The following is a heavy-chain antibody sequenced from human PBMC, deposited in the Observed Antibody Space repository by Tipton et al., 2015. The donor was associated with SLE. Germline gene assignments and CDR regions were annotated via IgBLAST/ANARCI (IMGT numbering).Heavy chain of an antibody. CDR3: ARGGITAAATYYYYMDV. CDR2: IIPIFGTA. V-gene: IGHV1-69*01. CDR1: GGTFSSYA. Sequence: QSGAEVKKPGSSVKVSCKASGGTFSSYAISWVRQAPGQGLEWMGGIIPIFGTANYAQKFQGRVTITADESTSTAYMELSSLRSEDTAVYYCARGGITAAATYYYYMDVWGKGTTVTVSS. J-gene: IGHJ6*03. D-gene: IGHD6-13*01.